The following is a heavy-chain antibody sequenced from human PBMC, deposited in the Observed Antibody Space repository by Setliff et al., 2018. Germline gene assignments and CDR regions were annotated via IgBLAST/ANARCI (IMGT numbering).Heavy chain of an antibody. Sequence: ETLSLTCAVSGGSISSSNWWSWVRQPPGKGLEWVANIKQDGSEKYYVDSVKGRFTISRDNAKNSLYLQMNSLRAEDTAVYYCARDLPDYYDSSGPRLDYWGQGTLVTVSS. V-gene: IGHV3-7*01. CDR3: ARDLPDYYDSSGPRLDY. J-gene: IGHJ4*02. CDR2: IKQDGSEK. CDR1: GGSISSSNW. D-gene: IGHD3-22*01.